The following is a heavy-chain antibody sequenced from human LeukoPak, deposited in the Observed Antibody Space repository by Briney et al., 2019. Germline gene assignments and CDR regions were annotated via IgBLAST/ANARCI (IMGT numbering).Heavy chain of an antibody. D-gene: IGHD6-13*01. J-gene: IGHJ4*02. CDR1: GYSFTTYG. V-gene: IGHV1-18*01. CDR2: IIAYNGNT. Sequence: GASVKVSCKASGYSFTTYGFSWMRQVPGQGLEWMGIIAYNGNTYYAENLQGRVTMTTDSSTNTAYMELRNLRSDDTAVYYCARYSSSWYLYDYWGQGTLVTVSS. CDR3: ARYSSSWYLYDY.